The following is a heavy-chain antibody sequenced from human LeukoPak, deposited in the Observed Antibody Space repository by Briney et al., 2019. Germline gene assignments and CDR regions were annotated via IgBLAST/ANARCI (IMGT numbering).Heavy chain of an antibody. V-gene: IGHV4-38-2*01. Sequence: SETLSLTCAVSGFSISSGYFWGWIRQPPRKGLEWIASIFYAGDTYYNPCLKRRVPMLVDTSKNQFSLRLSSVTAADTAVYYCARRISTRRGETCDSTSCYFDYWGPGILVTVTP. D-gene: IGHD2-2*01. CDR3: ARRISTRRGETCDSTSCYFDY. J-gene: IGHJ4*02. CDR1: GFSISSGYF. CDR2: IFYAGDT.